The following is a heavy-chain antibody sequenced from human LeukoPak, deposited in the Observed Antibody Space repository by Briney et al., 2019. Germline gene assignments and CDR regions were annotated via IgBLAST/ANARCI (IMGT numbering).Heavy chain of an antibody. CDR1: GFTYSSYA. Sequence: GGTLGLSCGASGFTYSSYAMSWVRQAPGKGLEGVSAISGSGGSTYYADSLKGRFTISRDNSKNTLYLQMNSLRAEDTAVYYCAKVRYFDWFVFDYWGQGTLVTVSS. V-gene: IGHV3-23*01. D-gene: IGHD3-9*01. CDR2: ISGSGGST. J-gene: IGHJ4*02. CDR3: AKVRYFDWFVFDY.